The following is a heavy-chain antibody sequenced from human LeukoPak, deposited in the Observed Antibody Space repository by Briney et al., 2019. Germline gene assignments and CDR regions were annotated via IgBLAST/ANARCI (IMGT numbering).Heavy chain of an antibody. V-gene: IGHV1-2*02. D-gene: IGHD1-14*01. J-gene: IGHJ6*02. CDR1: GYTFTDYH. CDR2: INPNSGDT. CDR3: ARDGSMDV. Sequence: ASVKVSCKASGYTFTDYHMHWVRQAPGQGLEWMGWINPNSGDTNYAQNFQGRVTMTRDTSITTAYMEVSRLISDDTAVYYCARDGSMDVWGQGTTVTVSS.